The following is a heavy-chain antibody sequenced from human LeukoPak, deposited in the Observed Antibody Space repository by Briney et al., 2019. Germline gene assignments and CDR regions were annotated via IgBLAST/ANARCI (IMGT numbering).Heavy chain of an antibody. CDR1: GFTFSSYS. D-gene: IGHD5-18*01. Sequence: GGSLRLSCAASGFTFSSYSMNWVRQAPGKGLEWVSSISSSSYIYYADSVKGRFTISRDNAKNSLYLQMNSLRAEDTAVYYCARDRPWLTRAGYWGQGTLVTVSS. V-gene: IGHV3-21*01. CDR2: ISSSSYI. CDR3: ARDRPWLTRAGY. J-gene: IGHJ4*02.